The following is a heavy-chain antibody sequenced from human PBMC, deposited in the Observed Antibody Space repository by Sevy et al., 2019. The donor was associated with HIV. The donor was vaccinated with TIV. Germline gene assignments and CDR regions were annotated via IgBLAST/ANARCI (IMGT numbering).Heavy chain of an antibody. CDR1: GYTFTSYY. J-gene: IGHJ3*02. CDR2: INPSGGST. Sequence: ASVKVSCKASGYTFTSYYMHWVRQAPGQGLEWMGIINPSGGSTSYAQKFQGRVTMTRDTSTGTVYMELSSLRSEDTAVYYCARVWGRITMIVVVMGSSFDIWGQGTMVTVSS. V-gene: IGHV1-46*01. CDR3: ARVWGRITMIVVVMGSSFDI. D-gene: IGHD3-22*01.